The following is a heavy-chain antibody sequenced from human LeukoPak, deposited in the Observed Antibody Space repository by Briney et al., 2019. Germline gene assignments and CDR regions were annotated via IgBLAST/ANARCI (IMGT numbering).Heavy chain of an antibody. Sequence: SETLSLTCTVSGGSISTGSYYWGWLRQPPGKGLEWIGSIYYTGSTYYNPSLKSRVTISVDTSKNQFSLKLSSVTAADTAVYYCARHSRSYYGSGSYYFDYWGQGTLVTVSS. CDR3: ARHSRSYYGSGSYYFDY. J-gene: IGHJ4*02. CDR2: IYYTGST. D-gene: IGHD3-10*01. V-gene: IGHV4-39*01. CDR1: GGSISTGSYY.